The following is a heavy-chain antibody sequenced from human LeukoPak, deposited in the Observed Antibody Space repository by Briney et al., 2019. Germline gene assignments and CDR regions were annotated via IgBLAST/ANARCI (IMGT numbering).Heavy chain of an antibody. CDR3: ARDQEAFDY. J-gene: IGHJ4*02. CDR1: GYSFTSNY. V-gene: IGHV1-46*01. Sequence: ASVKVSCKASGYSFTSNYIHWVRQAPGQRLEWMGMIYPRDGSTSYAQKFQGRVTVTRDTSTSTVHMELSGLRSEDTAVYYCARDQEAFDYWSQGTLVTVSS. CDR2: IYPRDGST.